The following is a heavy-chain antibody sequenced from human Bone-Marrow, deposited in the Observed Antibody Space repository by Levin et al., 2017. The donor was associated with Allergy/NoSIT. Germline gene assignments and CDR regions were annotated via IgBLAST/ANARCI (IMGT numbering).Heavy chain of an antibody. CDR2: IDPNSGGT. Sequence: ASVKVSCQASGYILTTYYIHWVRQAPGQGLEWMGRIDPNSGGTNLAQKFQGRVTMTRDTSIGTAYMEISSLRSDDTAVYFCARGSGERSPYPMDVWGPGSTVTVSS. D-gene: IGHD6-25*01. CDR3: ARGSGERSPYPMDV. V-gene: IGHV1-2*06. CDR1: GYILTTYY. J-gene: IGHJ6*02.